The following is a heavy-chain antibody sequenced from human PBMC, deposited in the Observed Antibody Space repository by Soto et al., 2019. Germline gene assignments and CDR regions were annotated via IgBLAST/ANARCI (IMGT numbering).Heavy chain of an antibody. CDR3: AGGVRDYVWGSYRKNTFDY. Sequence: QVQLVQSGAEVKKPGSSVKVSCKASGGTFSSYAISWVRQAPGQGLEWMGGIIPIFGTANYAQKFQGRVTITADESTSSAYMELSCLRWEDAAVYCCAGGVRDYVWGSYRKNTFDYWGQGTLVTVSS. V-gene: IGHV1-69*01. J-gene: IGHJ4*02. CDR2: IIPIFGTA. CDR1: GGTFSSYA. D-gene: IGHD3-16*02.